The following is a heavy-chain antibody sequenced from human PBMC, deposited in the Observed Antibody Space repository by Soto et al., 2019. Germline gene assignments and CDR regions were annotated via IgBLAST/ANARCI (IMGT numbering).Heavy chain of an antibody. J-gene: IGHJ4*02. CDR3: ARGLGYCSGGSCRSSNYFDY. CDR1: GFTFSSYG. CDR2: IWYDGSNK. V-gene: IGHV3-33*01. D-gene: IGHD2-15*01. Sequence: GGSLRLSCAASGFTFSSYGMHWVRQAPGKGLEWVAVIWYDGSNKYYADSVKGRFTISRDNSKNTLYLQMNSLRAEDTAVYYCARGLGYCSGGSCRSSNYFDYWGQGTLVTVSS.